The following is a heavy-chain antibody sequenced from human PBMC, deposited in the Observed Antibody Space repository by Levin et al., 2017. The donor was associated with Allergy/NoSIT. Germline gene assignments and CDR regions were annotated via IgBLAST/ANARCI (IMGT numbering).Heavy chain of an antibody. CDR2: ISYDGSNK. CDR3: ARAQGGCSSTSCYTADGRDYDYGMDV. Sequence: LSLTCAASGFTFSSYAMHWVRQAPGKGLEWVAVISYDGSNKYYADSVKGRFTISRDNSKNTLYLQMNSLRAEDTAVYYCARAQGGCSSTSCYTADGRDYDYGMDVWGQGTTVTVSS. V-gene: IGHV3-30*04. D-gene: IGHD2-2*02. J-gene: IGHJ6*02. CDR1: GFTFSSYA.